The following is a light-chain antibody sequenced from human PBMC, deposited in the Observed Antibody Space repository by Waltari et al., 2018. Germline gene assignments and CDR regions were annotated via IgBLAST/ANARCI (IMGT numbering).Light chain of an antibody. J-gene: IGKJ2*01. CDR3: QQRSNWPPEYT. CDR2: EAS. V-gene: IGKV3-11*01. Sequence: EIVLTQSPATLSLSPGERATLSCRTSQSLRNYLAWYQQKPGQAPRLLIYEASIRATGIPARFSGSGSGTDFTLTISSLEPEDFAVYYCQQRSNWPPEYTFGQGTKLEIK. CDR1: QSLRNY.